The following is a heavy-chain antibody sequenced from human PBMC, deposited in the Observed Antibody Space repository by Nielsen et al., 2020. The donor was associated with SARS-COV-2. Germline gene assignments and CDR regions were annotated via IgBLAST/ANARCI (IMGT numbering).Heavy chain of an antibody. CDR3: AREMATVTTNYFDY. CDR1: GGSISSYY. D-gene: IGHD4-17*01. CDR2: IYYSGST. V-gene: IGHV4-59*12. Sequence: SETLSLTCTVSGGSISSYYWSWIRQPPGKGLEWIGYIYYSGSTNYNPSLKSRVTISVDTSKNQFSLKLSSVTAADTAVYYCAREMATVTTNYFDYWGQGTLVTVSS. J-gene: IGHJ4*02.